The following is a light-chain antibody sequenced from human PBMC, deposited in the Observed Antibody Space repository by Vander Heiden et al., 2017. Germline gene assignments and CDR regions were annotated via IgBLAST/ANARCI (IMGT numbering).Light chain of an antibody. CDR2: YAS. J-gene: IGKJ4*01. CDR1: QGLNNA. Sequence: AIPLTQSPSSLSASVGDRVTLTCRASQGLNNALAWYQQSPGKAPKLLIYYASTLESGVPSRFSGSGSGTDFTLTISSLQPEDSATYYCQQFNIYPLTFGGGTKVEIK. CDR3: QQFNIYPLT. V-gene: IGKV1-13*02.